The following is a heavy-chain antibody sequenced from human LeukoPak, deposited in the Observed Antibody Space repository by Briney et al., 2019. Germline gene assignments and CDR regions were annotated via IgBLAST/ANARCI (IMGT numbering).Heavy chain of an antibody. J-gene: IGHJ4*02. CDR3: ARLGAYCGGDCYPDFDY. D-gene: IGHD2-21*02. Sequence: GESLKISCKGSGYIFTSYWIGWVRQMPGKGLEWMGIIYPGDSDTRYSPSFQGQVTISADKSISTAYLQWSSLKASDTAMYYCARLGAYCGGDCYPDFDYWGQGTLVTVSS. V-gene: IGHV5-51*01. CDR1: GYIFTSYW. CDR2: IYPGDSDT.